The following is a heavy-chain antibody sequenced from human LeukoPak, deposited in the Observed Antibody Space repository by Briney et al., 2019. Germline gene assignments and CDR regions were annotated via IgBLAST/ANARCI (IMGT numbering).Heavy chain of an antibody. J-gene: IGHJ4*02. CDR1: GFTVISNY. CDR3: ARESGYSYGLAGFFDY. Sequence: GGSLRLSCAASGFTVISNYMSWVRQAPGKGLEWVSVIYSDGRVHYADSVKGRFTISRDDSKNTLYPQMNSLRAEDTAVYYCARESGYSYGLAGFFDYWGQGTLATVSS. CDR2: IYSDGRV. V-gene: IGHV3-53*01. D-gene: IGHD5-18*01.